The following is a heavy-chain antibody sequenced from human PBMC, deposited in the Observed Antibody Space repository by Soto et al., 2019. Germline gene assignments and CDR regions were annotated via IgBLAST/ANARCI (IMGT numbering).Heavy chain of an antibody. Sequence: GGSLRLSCAASGFTFSSYSMNWVRQAPGKGLEWVSYISSSSSTIYYADSVKGRFTISRDNAKNSLYLQMNSLRAEDTAVYYCARDSLRVSSWYDLDAFDIWGQGTMVTVSS. V-gene: IGHV3-48*01. J-gene: IGHJ3*02. CDR3: ARDSLRVSSWYDLDAFDI. CDR2: ISSSSSTI. CDR1: GFTFSSYS. D-gene: IGHD6-13*01.